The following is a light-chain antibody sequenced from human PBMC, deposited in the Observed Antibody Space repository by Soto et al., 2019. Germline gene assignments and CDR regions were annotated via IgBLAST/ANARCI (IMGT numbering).Light chain of an antibody. Sequence: EIVMTQSPATLSVSPGERATLSCRASQSVSSNLAWYQQKPGQAPRLLIYGASTRATGIPARFSGSGSGTEFTLTISSLQSEDFAVYYCQQYGSSPGCTFGQGTKLEIK. CDR2: GAS. CDR3: QQYGSSPGCT. CDR1: QSVSSN. J-gene: IGKJ2*02. V-gene: IGKV3-15*01.